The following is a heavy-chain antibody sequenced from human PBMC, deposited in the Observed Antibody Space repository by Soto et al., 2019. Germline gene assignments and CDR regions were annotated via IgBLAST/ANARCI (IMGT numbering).Heavy chain of an antibody. J-gene: IGHJ6*03. D-gene: IGHD6-13*01. Sequence: QVQLQESGPGLVKPSQTLSLTCTVSGGSISSGGYYWSWTRQHPGKGLEWIGYIYYSGSTYYNPSLKSRVTISVDTSKNQFSLKLSSVTAADTAVYYSARGRGIAAAGKSYYMDVWGKGTTVTVSS. CDR3: ARGRGIAAAGKSYYMDV. CDR2: IYYSGST. CDR1: GGSISSGGYY. V-gene: IGHV4-31*03.